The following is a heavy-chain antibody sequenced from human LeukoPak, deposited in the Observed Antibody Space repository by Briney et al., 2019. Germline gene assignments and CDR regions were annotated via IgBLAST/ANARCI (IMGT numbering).Heavy chain of an antibody. CDR2: IRNDESGK. Sequence: GGSLRLSCAASGFSLSIYGMHWVRQAPGRGLEWVAFIRNDESGKKYADSVKGRFTISRDNSKDTLHLQMNNLRDEDTAVYYCAKAISPSDLWSGPWGQGTLVSVSS. D-gene: IGHD3-3*01. J-gene: IGHJ5*02. CDR1: GFSLSIYG. CDR3: AKAISPSDLWSGP. V-gene: IGHV3-30*02.